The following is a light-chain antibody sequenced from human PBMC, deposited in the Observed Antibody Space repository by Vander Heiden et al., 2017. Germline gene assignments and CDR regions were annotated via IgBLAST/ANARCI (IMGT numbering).Light chain of an antibody. Sequence: AIRITQSPSSLSASTGDRVTLTCRASQGISSYLAWYQQKPGQAPKLLIYAASTMQSGVPSRFSGSGSGTDFTLTISCLEPEDFATYYCQQYYSYPPLTFGGGTKVEIK. CDR3: QQYYSYPPLT. CDR2: AAS. J-gene: IGKJ4*01. V-gene: IGKV1-8*01. CDR1: QGISSY.